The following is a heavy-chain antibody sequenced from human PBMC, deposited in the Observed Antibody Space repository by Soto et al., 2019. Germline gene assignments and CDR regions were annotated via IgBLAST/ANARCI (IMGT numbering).Heavy chain of an antibody. CDR1: GGSFSGYY. Sequence: ETLSLTCAVYGGSFSGYYWSWIRQPPGKGLEWIGEINHSGSTNYNPSLKSRVTISVDTSKNQFSLKLSSVTAADTAVYYCARAGIGSSSSLNWFDPWGQGTLVTVSS. CDR3: ARAGIGSSSSLNWFDP. D-gene: IGHD6-6*01. CDR2: INHSGST. V-gene: IGHV4-34*01. J-gene: IGHJ5*02.